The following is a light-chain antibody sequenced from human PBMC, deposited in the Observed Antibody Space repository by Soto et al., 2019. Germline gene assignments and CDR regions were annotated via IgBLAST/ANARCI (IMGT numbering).Light chain of an antibody. CDR2: AAS. CDR1: QSISSY. V-gene: IGKV1-39*01. J-gene: IGKJ5*01. Sequence: DIQMTQSPSSLSASVGDRVTITCRASQSISSYLNWYQQKPGKAPKLLIYAASNLQSGVPSRFSGSGSGTDFTLTISSLQPEDFATYYCPQSYSTPITFGQGTRLEIK. CDR3: PQSYSTPIT.